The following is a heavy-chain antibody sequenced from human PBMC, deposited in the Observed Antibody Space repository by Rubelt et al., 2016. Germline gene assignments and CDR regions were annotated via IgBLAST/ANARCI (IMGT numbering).Heavy chain of an antibody. CDR3: ARDPPTKERLIDI. D-gene: IGHD1-1*01. Sequence: VQLVQSGAEVKKPGASVKVSCKVSGYTLTELSMHWVRQAPGQGLEWMGWISAYNGNTNFAQKLQGRVTMTTDTSTSTAYMELRSLRSDDTAVYYCARDPPTKERLIDIWGQGTMVTVSS. CDR1: GYTLTELS. V-gene: IGHV1-18*01. CDR2: ISAYNGNT. J-gene: IGHJ3*02.